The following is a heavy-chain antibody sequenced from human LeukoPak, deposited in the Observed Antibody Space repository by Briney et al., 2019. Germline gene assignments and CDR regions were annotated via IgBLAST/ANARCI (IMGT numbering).Heavy chain of an antibody. CDR2: ITPIFGTA. D-gene: IGHD2-21*02. CDR3: ARDVVVTAIEYYYYGMDV. J-gene: IGHJ6*02. CDR1: GGTFSRFT. Sequence: GASVKVSCKASGGTFSRFTISWVRQAPGQGFEWMGGITPIFGTANFAQKFQGRVSITADESTSTAFMELNSLRSEDTAVYYCARDVVVTAIEYYYYGMDVWGQGTTVTVSS. V-gene: IGHV1-69*13.